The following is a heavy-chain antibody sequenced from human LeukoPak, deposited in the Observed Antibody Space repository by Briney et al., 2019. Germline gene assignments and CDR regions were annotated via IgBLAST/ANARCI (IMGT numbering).Heavy chain of an antibody. D-gene: IGHD3-22*01. CDR3: AKAGVRYFDSSGLYAFDF. CDR2: IYYSGST. V-gene: IGHV4-39*01. Sequence: SETLSLTCAVSGGSISSTSYYWAWIRQPPGKGLEWIGTIYYSGSTYHNPSLKSRVTMSVDTSRNQFSLKLSSVDAADTAVFYCAKAGVRYFDSSGLYAFDFWGQGTTVTVSS. J-gene: IGHJ3*01. CDR1: GGSISSTSYY.